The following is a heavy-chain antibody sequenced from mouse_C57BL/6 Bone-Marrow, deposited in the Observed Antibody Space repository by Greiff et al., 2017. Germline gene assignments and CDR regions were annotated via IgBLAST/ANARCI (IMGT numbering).Heavy chain of an antibody. Sequence: QVQLQQSGAELARPGASVKLSCKASGYTFTSYGISWVKQRTGQGLEWIGEIYPRSGNTYYNEKFKGKATLTADKSSSTAYMELRSLTSEDSAVYFCARPIYYGNYVRDWWFDVWGTGTTVTVSS. CDR1: GYTFTSYG. CDR3: ARPIYYGNYVRDWWFDV. J-gene: IGHJ1*03. CDR2: IYPRSGNT. V-gene: IGHV1-81*01. D-gene: IGHD2-1*01.